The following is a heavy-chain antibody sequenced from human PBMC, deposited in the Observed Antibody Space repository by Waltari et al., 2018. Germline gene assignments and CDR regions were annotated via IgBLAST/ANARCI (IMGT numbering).Heavy chain of an antibody. D-gene: IGHD3-10*01. J-gene: IGHJ4*02. CDR1: GFTFSDYW. CDR2: QKQDGSDI. Sequence: EVQLVESGGGLVQPGGSLRLSCLVSGFTFSDYWMSWVRQAPGKGLEGVANQKQDGSDIYYADSVKGRFTISRDNAKNSLYLQMNSLRAEDTAVYYCARDVGNVGGNYWGQGTLVTVSS. CDR3: ARDVGNVGGNY. V-gene: IGHV3-7*01.